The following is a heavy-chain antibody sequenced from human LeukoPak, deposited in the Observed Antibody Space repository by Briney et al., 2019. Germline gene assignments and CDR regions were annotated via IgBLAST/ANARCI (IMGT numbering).Heavy chain of an antibody. D-gene: IGHD3-10*01. J-gene: IGHJ3*02. V-gene: IGHV3-7*01. CDR3: ARDREEMVRAPYAFGI. Sequence: GGSLRFSCAASGFTFSKYWMTWVRQAPGKGLEWVANIKQDESEKYYADSVKGRFSVSRDNGKSSLYLQMNSLRAEDTAVYYCARDREEMVRAPYAFGIWGQGTMVTVSS. CDR1: GFTFSKYW. CDR2: IKQDESEK.